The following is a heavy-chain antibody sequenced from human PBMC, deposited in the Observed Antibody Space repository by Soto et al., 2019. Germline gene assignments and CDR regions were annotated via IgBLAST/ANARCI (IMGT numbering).Heavy chain of an antibody. CDR1: GGTFNKFA. Sequence: SVKVSCKASGGTFNKFAFSWVRQAPGQGFEWMGGIIPVFRSANYAQRFRGRITITADEYTSTVYLYLNDLRSDDTAVYYCARRYCASDNCPLSYYFVDLWGLGTTVTVSS. D-gene: IGHD2-21*02. CDR2: IIPVFRSA. J-gene: IGHJ6*02. V-gene: IGHV1-69*13. CDR3: ARRYCASDNCPLSYYFVDL.